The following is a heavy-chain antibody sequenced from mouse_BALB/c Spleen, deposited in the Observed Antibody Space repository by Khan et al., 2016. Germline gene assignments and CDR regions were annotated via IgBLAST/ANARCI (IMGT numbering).Heavy chain of an antibody. J-gene: IGHJ3*01. V-gene: IGHV1-80*01. CDR1: GYAFSSYW. D-gene: IGHD2-2*01. CDR3: AREGYGYDTFAY. CDR2: IYPGDGDT. Sequence: VELVESGAELVRPGSSVKISCKASGYAFSSYWMNWVKQRPGQGLEWIGQIYPGDGDTNYNGKFKGKATLTAAKSSSTAYMQLSSLTSEDSAVYFCAREGYGYDTFAYWGQGTLVTVSA.